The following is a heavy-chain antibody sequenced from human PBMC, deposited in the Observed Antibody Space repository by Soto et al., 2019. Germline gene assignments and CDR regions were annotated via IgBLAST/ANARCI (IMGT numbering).Heavy chain of an antibody. D-gene: IGHD1-1*01. Sequence: GSGPTLVNPTQTLTLTCTFSGFSLSTSGVGVGWIRQPPGKALEWLALIYWNDDKRYSPSLKSRLTITKDTSKNQVVLTMTNMDPVDTATYYCARMTGTIPKKTYNWFDPWGQGTLVTVSS. CDR1: GFSLSTSGVG. CDR3: ARMTGTIPKKTYNWFDP. V-gene: IGHV2-5*01. J-gene: IGHJ5*02. CDR2: IYWNDDK.